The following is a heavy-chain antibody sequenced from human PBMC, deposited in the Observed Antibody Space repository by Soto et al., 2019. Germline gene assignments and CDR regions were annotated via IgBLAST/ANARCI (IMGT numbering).Heavy chain of an antibody. J-gene: IGHJ4*02. CDR2: VYWTGST. CDR1: GDSITTNGYY. Sequence: SETLSLTCSVSGDSITTNGYYWGWIRQPPGKGLQWIGNVYWTGSTFSHPSLTSRVFISVDTSKNEFSLRLTSVTAADTAVYYCARAGGAARSSFDYWGQGTLVTVSS. D-gene: IGHD6-6*01. CDR3: ARAGGAARSSFDY. V-gene: IGHV4-39*01.